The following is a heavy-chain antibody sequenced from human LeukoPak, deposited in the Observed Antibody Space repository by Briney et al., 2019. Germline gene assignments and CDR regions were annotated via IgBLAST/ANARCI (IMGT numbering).Heavy chain of an antibody. V-gene: IGHV4-31*03. J-gene: IGHJ4*02. CDR1: GDSITSGGYF. CDR2: IHDTGNS. D-gene: IGHD6-13*01. CDR3: AREGRYSSSLYSDY. Sequence: SETLSLTCTVSGDSITSGGYFWSWIRHHPVKGLEWIGYIHDTGNSHYNPSLQSRVAISIDISRNQFSLKLSSVTAADTAVYYCAREGRYSSSLYSDYWGQGTLVTVSS.